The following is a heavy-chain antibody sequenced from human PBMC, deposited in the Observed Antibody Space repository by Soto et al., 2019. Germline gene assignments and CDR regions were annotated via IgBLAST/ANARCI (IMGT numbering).Heavy chain of an antibody. D-gene: IGHD3-3*01. J-gene: IGHJ6*02. V-gene: IGHV1-46*01. CDR1: GYTFTSYY. CDR2: INPSGGST. CDR3: ARESRVLYDFWSGYTPATGMDV. Sequence: ASVKVSCKASGYTFTSYYMRWVRQAPGQGLEWMGIINPSGGSTSYAQKFQGRVTMTRDTSTSTVYMELSSLRSEDTAVYYCARESRVLYDFWSGYTPATGMDVWGQGTTVTVSS.